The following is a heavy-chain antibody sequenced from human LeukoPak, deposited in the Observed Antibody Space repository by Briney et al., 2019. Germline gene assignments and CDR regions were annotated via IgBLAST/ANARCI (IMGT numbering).Heavy chain of an antibody. Sequence: GGSLRLSCAASGFTFSSYSMNWVRQAPGKGLEWVSSISSSSSYIYYADSVKGRFTISRDNAKNSLYLQMNSLRAEDTAVYYCARDLGMVVASGWFDPWGQGTLVTVSS. J-gene: IGHJ5*02. V-gene: IGHV3-21*01. CDR1: GFTFSSYS. D-gene: IGHD2-2*03. CDR2: ISSSSSYI. CDR3: ARDLGMVVASGWFDP.